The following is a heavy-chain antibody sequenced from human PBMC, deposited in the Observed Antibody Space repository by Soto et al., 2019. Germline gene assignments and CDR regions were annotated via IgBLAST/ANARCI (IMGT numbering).Heavy chain of an antibody. V-gene: IGHV2-5*02. CDR1: GFSLSTSGVG. Sequence: QITLKESGPTLVKPTQTLTLTCTFSGFSLSTSGVGVGWIRQPPGKALEWLALIYWDDDKRYSPSLKSRPTITKDTSKTQVVLTMTNMDPVDTATYYCAHRPKWFGEQAFDIWGQGTMVTVSS. CDR3: AHRPKWFGEQAFDI. D-gene: IGHD3-10*01. J-gene: IGHJ3*02. CDR2: IYWDDDK.